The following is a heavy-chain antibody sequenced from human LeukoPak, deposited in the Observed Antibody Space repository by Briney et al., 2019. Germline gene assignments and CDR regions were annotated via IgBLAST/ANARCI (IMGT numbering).Heavy chain of an antibody. CDR3: ARKAVAGPNFDY. J-gene: IGHJ4*02. CDR2: IYYSGST. CDR1: GGSISSYY. Sequence: PSETLSLTCTVSGGSISSYYWSWIRQPPGKGLEWIGSIYYSGSTYYNPPLKSRVTISVDTSKNQFSLKLSSVTAADTAVYYCARKAVAGPNFDYWGQGTLVTVSS. V-gene: IGHV4-39*01. D-gene: IGHD6-19*01.